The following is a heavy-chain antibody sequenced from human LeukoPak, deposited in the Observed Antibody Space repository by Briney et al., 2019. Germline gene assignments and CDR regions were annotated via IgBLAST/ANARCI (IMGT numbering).Heavy chain of an antibody. CDR3: ARRDQNCSGGSCYPYYFDY. V-gene: IGHV5-51*01. J-gene: IGHJ4*02. CDR2: IYPGDSDT. D-gene: IGHD2-15*01. Sequence: GESLKISYKGSGYSFTNYWIGWVRQMPGKGLEWMGIIYPGDSDTRYSPSFQGQVTISADKSISTAYLQWSSLKASDTAMYYCARRDQNCSGGSCYPYYFDYWGQGTLVTVSS. CDR1: GYSFTNYW.